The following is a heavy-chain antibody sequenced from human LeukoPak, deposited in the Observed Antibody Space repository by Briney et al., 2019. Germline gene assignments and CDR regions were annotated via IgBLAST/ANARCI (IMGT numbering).Heavy chain of an antibody. D-gene: IGHD2-21*02. CDR3: ARDRVVTARNYYYYYGMDV. J-gene: IGHJ6*02. CDR1: GFTVSSDY. CDR2: IYSGGST. V-gene: IGHV3-66*01. Sequence: GGSLRLSCAASGFTVSSDYMSWVRQAPGKGLEWVSVIYSGGSTYYADSVKGRFTISRDNSKNTLYLQMNSLRAEDTAVYYCARDRVVTARNYYYYYGMDVWGQGTTVTVSS.